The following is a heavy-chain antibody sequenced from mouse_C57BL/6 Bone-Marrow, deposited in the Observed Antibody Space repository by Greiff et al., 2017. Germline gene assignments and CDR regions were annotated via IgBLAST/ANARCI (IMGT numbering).Heavy chain of an antibody. J-gene: IGHJ1*03. CDR1: GFTFSDYY. CDR3: AREGAVEYWYFDV. V-gene: IGHV5-16*01. D-gene: IGHD1-1*01. Sequence: EVKVVESEGGLVQPGSSMKLSCTASGFTFSDYYMAWVRQVPEKGLEWVANINYDGSSTYYLDSLKSRFIISRDNAKNILYLQMSSLKSEDTATYYCAREGAVEYWYFDVWGTGTTVTVSS. CDR2: INYDGSST.